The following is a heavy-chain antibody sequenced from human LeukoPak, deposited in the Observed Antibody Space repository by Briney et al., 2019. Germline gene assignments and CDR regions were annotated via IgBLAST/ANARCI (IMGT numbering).Heavy chain of an antibody. CDR3: AKNPYDYVWGSYPSLGHFDY. CDR1: GFTFSTYA. Sequence: PGGSLRLSCAASGFTFSTYAMSWVRQAPGKGLEWVSGIIGSGGSTYYADSVKGRFTISRDNSKNTLYLQMNSLRVEDTAVYYCAKNPYDYVWGSYPSLGHFDYWGQGTLVTVSS. CDR2: IIGSGGST. D-gene: IGHD3-16*02. J-gene: IGHJ4*02. V-gene: IGHV3-23*01.